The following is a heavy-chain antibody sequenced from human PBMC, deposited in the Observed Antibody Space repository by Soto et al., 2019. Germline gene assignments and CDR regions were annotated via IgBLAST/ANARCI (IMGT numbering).Heavy chain of an antibody. D-gene: IGHD2-21*01. J-gene: IGHJ3*02. CDR3: ARGNDWKSSTFDI. Sequence: QVQLQESGPGLVKPSETLSLTCTVAGGSLTDHYWNWFRQSPGKGLHWIGYVYYSGGTNYNPSLKSRVTMSVDTSKNQFSLNWRSVTAAATAVYYCARGNDWKSSTFDIWGQGTMVSVSS. V-gene: IGHV4-59*11. CDR2: VYYSGGT. CDR1: GGSLTDHY.